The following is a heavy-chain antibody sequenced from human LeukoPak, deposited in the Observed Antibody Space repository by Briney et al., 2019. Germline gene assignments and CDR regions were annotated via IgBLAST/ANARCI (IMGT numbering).Heavy chain of an antibody. D-gene: IGHD3-16*01. CDR1: GFTFNNYA. J-gene: IGHJ4*02. CDR3: ARHGPSYYFDY. CDR2: ISSSSYI. Sequence: GGSLRLSCAASGFTFNNYAMSWVRQAPGKGLEWVSSISSSSYIYYADSVKGRFTISRDNAKNSLYLQMNSLRAEDTAVYYCARHGPSYYFDYWGQGTLVTVSS. V-gene: IGHV3-21*01.